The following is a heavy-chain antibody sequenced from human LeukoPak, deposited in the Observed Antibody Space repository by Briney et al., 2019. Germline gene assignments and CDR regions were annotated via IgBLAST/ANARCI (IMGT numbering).Heavy chain of an antibody. Sequence: PSETLSLTCAVYGGSFSGYYWSWIRQPPGKGLEGTGEINHSGSTNYNPSLKSRVTISVDTSKNQFSLKMSSVTAADTAVYYCARGPPLYCSSSSCRGSFEYWGQGTLVTVSS. J-gene: IGHJ4*02. D-gene: IGHD2-2*01. CDR3: ARGPPLYCSSSSCRGSFEY. CDR1: GGSFSGYY. V-gene: IGHV4-34*01. CDR2: INHSGST.